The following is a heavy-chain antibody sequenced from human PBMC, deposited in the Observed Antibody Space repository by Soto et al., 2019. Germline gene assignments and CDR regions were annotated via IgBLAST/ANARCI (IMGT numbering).Heavy chain of an antibody. CDR2: ISSSVTYI. CDR3: ASSSWMDWFDP. D-gene: IGHD6-13*01. Sequence: GGYLRLSCAASGFTFSTYSMNWVRQAPGKGLEWVSSISSSVTYIYYADSVKGRFTISRDNAKNSSFLQMNSPRAEDTAIYYCASSSWMDWFDPWGQGTLVTVSS. CDR1: GFTFSTYS. V-gene: IGHV3-21*01. J-gene: IGHJ5*02.